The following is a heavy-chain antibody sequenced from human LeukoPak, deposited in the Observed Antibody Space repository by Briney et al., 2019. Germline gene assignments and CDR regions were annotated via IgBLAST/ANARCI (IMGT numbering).Heavy chain of an antibody. CDR2: IYSNGNT. D-gene: IGHD2-15*01. Sequence: SETLSLTCSVSGSSINSYYWSWIRQPPGKGLEWIGYIYSNGNTNYNPSLKSRVTISVEMSKNQFSLKLTSVTAADTAVYYCARREGVVTHFDYWGQGTLVTVSS. CDR1: GSSINSYY. J-gene: IGHJ4*02. CDR3: ARREGVVTHFDY. V-gene: IGHV4-59*08.